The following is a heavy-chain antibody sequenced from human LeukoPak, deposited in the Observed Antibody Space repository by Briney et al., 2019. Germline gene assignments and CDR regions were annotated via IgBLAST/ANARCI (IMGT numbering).Heavy chain of an antibody. CDR2: IYHSGST. CDR3: ARQERWYGMDV. CDR1: GGSISSSNW. J-gene: IGHJ6*02. Sequence: SGTLSLTCAVSGGSISSSNWWSWVRQPPGKGLEWIGEIYHSGSTNYNPSLKSRVAISVDTTKNQFSLKLTSVSAADTAVYYCARQERWYGMDVWGQGTTVTVSS. V-gene: IGHV4-4*02. D-gene: IGHD2-15*01.